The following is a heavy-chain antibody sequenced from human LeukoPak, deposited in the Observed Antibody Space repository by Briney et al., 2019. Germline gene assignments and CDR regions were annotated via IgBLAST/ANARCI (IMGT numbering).Heavy chain of an antibody. CDR2: ISGSGGST. V-gene: IGHV3-23*01. Sequence: GGSLRLSCAASGFTFSSYAMSWVRQAPGKGLEWVSAISGSGGSTYYADSVKGRFTISRDNSKNTLYLQMNSLRAEDTAVYYCAKSPLYSGSYGNFDYWGQGTLVTVSS. CDR1: GFTFSSYA. D-gene: IGHD1-26*01. J-gene: IGHJ4*02. CDR3: AKSPLYSGSYGNFDY.